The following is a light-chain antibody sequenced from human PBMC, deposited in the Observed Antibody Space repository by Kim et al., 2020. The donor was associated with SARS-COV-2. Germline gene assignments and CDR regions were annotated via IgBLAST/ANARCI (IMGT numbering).Light chain of an antibody. CDR3: NSRDTNDHVV. J-gene: IGLJ2*01. Sequence: VALGQTVRITCQGDSLRRYYATWYQQKPGQAPILLIYAKNNRPSGIPDRFSGSSSGNTASLTITGAQAEDEADYYCNSRDTNDHVVCGGGTSLTVL. V-gene: IGLV3-19*01. CDR1: SLRRYY. CDR2: AKN.